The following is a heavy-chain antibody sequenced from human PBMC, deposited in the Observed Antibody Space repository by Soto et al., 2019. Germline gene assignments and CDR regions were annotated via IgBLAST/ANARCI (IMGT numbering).Heavy chain of an antibody. CDR3: ARHHGPTTSENWFDT. Sequence: QVHLVQSGVEVKTPGASVKVSCQASGYTFFTYDISWLRQAPGQGLEWMGWISTYSGDTKYAQKFQGRVTMTTDTSTTTDYLELRSLRSDDTAVYYCARHHGPTTSENWFDTWGQGTLVTVSS. D-gene: IGHD5-12*01. CDR2: ISTYSGDT. V-gene: IGHV1-18*01. J-gene: IGHJ5*02. CDR1: GYTFFTYD.